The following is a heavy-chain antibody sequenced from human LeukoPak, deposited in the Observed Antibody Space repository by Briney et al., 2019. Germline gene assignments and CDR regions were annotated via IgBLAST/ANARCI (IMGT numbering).Heavy chain of an antibody. CDR2: IIPIFGTA. D-gene: IGHD5-24*01. CDR1: GGTFSSYA. CDR3: ARERYNCGRSLVY. J-gene: IGHJ4*02. V-gene: IGHV1-69*05. Sequence: SVKVSCKASGGTFSSYAISWVRQAPGQGLEWMGGIIPIFGTANYAQKFQGRVTITTDESTSTAYMELSSLRSEDTAVYYCARERYNCGRSLVYWGQGTLVTVPS.